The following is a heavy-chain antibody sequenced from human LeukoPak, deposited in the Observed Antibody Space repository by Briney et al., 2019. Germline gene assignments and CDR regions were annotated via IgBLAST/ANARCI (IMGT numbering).Heavy chain of an antibody. CDR3: ARGGEYYYDSSGYFF. J-gene: IGHJ4*02. V-gene: IGHV4-59*01. Sequence: SETLSLTCTVSGGSISSYYWSWIRQPPGKGLEWIGYIYYSGSTNYNPSLKSRVTISVDTSENQFSLKLSSVTAADTAVYYCARGGEYYYDSSGYFFWGQGTLVTVSS. D-gene: IGHD3-22*01. CDR2: IYYSGST. CDR1: GGSISSYY.